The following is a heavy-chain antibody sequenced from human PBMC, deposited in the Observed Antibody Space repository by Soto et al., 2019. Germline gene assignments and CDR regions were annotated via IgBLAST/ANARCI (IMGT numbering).Heavy chain of an antibody. CDR3: AKVPYCSGGSCPDGLFEY. D-gene: IGHD2-15*01. V-gene: IGHV3-23*01. Sequence: PGGSLRLSCAASGFTFSSYVMSWVRQAPGKGLKWVSTLSGSGGSTYYADSVKGRFTISRDNSKNTLYLQMNSLRAEDTAVYYCAKVPYCSGGSCPDGLFEYWGQGTLVTV. CDR2: LSGSGGST. J-gene: IGHJ4*02. CDR1: GFTFSSYV.